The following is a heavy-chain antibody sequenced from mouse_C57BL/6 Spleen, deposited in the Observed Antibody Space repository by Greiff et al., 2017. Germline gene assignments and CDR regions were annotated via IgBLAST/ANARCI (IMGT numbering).Heavy chain of an antibody. CDR2: IHPSDSDT. CDR1: GYTFTSYW. CDR3: AISQFAGGYFDV. Sequence: QVQLKQPGAELVKPGASVKVSCKASGYTFTSYWMHWVKQRPGQGLEWIGRIHPSDSDTNYNQKFKGKATLTVDKSSSTAYMQLSSLTSEDAAVYYCAISQFAGGYFDVWGTGTTVTVSS. V-gene: IGHV1-74*01. J-gene: IGHJ1*03.